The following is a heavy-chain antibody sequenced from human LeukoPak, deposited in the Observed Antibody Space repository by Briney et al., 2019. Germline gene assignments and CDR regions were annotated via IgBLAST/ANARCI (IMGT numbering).Heavy chain of an antibody. CDR1: GFTFHEYA. Sequence: GGSLRLSCAASGFTFHEYAMYWVRQVPGKGLQWVAGIHWNNGNIGYADSVKGRFTISRDNAKNSLYLQMDSLRPEDTALYYCAKTNIAYAVDYWGQGILVTVSS. CDR3: AKTNIAYAVDY. D-gene: IGHD2/OR15-2a*01. J-gene: IGHJ4*02. CDR2: IHWNNGNI. V-gene: IGHV3-9*01.